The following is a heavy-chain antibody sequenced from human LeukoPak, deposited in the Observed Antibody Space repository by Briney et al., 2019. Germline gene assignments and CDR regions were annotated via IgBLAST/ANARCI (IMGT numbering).Heavy chain of an antibody. V-gene: IGHV5-51*01. J-gene: IGHJ4*02. CDR1: GYSFTNNW. CDR2: IYPGDSDT. CDR3: AKHTREGASDTPFDY. Sequence: GESLKISCKGSGYSFTNNWVGWVRQMPGKGLEWMGIIYPGDSDTRYSPSFQGQVTISADKSISTAYLQWSSLKASDTAIYYCAKHTREGASDTPFDYWGQGTLVTVSS. D-gene: IGHD2-15*01.